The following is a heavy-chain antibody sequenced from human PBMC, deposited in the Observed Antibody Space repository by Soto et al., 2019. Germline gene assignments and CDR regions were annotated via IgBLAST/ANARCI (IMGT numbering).Heavy chain of an antibody. D-gene: IGHD1-1*01. Sequence: EVQLLESGGGLVQPGGSLRLSCAASGFTFSAYAMGWVRQAPGKGLEWVSTIHGGGGATHYADSVKGRFTISRDDSKNTRDAQMNSLRAEDTAVYYCAKVEGHPLEYWYLDFWGRGTLVTVSS. V-gene: IGHV3-23*01. CDR1: GFTFSAYA. J-gene: IGHJ2*01. CDR2: IHGGGGAT. CDR3: AKVEGHPLEYWYLDF.